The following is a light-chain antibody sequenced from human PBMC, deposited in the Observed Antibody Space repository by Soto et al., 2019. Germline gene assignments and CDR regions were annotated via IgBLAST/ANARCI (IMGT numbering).Light chain of an antibody. J-gene: IGKJ5*01. CDR3: QQYNSWPPIT. CDR1: ESVSRN. CDR2: DAS. V-gene: IGKV3-15*01. Sequence: EVLMTQSPATLSVSRGERTTLXXRASESVSRNLAWYQQKPGQAPRLVXYDASTRATGIPDRFSGGGSGTEFTLTISSLQSEDFVVYYCQQYNSWPPITFGQGTRLEIK.